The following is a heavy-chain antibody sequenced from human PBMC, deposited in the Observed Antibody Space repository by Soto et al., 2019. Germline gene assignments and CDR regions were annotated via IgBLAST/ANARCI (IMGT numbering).Heavy chain of an antibody. V-gene: IGHV3-23*01. D-gene: IGHD2-2*01. CDR3: AKGLVPSAISAFDV. CDR2: ISSSGGST. Sequence: EVQLLESGGGLVQPGGSLRLSCTASGFSFSTYAMSWVRQAPGKGLEWVSAISSSGGSTYYGDSAKGRFTISRDNSQNTLYLQMNSLRAEDTALYYCAKGLVPSAISAFDVWGQGTMVTVSS. CDR1: GFSFSTYA. J-gene: IGHJ3*01.